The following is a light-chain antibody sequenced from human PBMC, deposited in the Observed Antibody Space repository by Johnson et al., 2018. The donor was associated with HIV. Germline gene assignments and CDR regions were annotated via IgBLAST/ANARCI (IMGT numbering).Light chain of an antibody. Sequence: QSVLTQPPSVSAAPGQKVTISCSGSSSNIGNNYVSWYQQLPGTAPKLLIYDNNKRPSGIPDRFSGSKSGTSATLGITGLQTGDAADYYCGTWDSSLSAGINYVFGTGTKVTVL. J-gene: IGLJ1*01. V-gene: IGLV1-51*01. CDR2: DNN. CDR3: GTWDSSLSAGINYV. CDR1: SSNIGNNY.